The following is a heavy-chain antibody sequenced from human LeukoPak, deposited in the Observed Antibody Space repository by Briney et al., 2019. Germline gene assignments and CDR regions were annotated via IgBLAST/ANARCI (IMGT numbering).Heavy chain of an antibody. CDR2: IKQDGSEK. CDR3: VRGTIAAAGYYYFDY. Sequence: GGSLRLSCAASGFTFSSYWMSWVRQAPGKGLEWVANIKQDGSEKYYVDSVKGRFTISRDNAKNSLYLQMNSLRAEDTAVYYCVRGTIAAAGYYYFDYWGQGTQVTVSS. CDR1: GFTFSSYW. J-gene: IGHJ4*02. V-gene: IGHV3-7*04. D-gene: IGHD6-13*01.